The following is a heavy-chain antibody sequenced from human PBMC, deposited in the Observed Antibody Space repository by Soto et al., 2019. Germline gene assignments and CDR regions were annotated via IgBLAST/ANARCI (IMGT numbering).Heavy chain of an antibody. J-gene: IGHJ6*02. CDR2: INAGNGNT. D-gene: IGHD3-10*01. Sequence: GASVKVSSKASGYSFTSYAMHWVPQAPGKRLEWMGWINAGNGNTKYSQKFQGRVTITRDTSASTAYMELSSLRSEDTAVYYCARDPPGLLWFGDTEYYGMDVWGQGTTVTVSS. CDR1: GYSFTSYA. V-gene: IGHV1-3*01. CDR3: ARDPPGLLWFGDTEYYGMDV.